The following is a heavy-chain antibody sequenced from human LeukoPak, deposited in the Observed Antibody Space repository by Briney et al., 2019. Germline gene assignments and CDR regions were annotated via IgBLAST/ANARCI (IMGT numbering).Heavy chain of an antibody. V-gene: IGHV1-2*02. CDR2: INPNSGGT. CDR1: GYTFTGYY. Sequence: ASVKVSCKASGYTFTGYYMHWVRQAPGQGLEWMGWINPNSGGTNYAQKFQGRVTMTRDTSISTAYMELSRLRSDDRAVYYCARNDYEAFSYYFYGMDVWGQGTTVTVSS. J-gene: IGHJ6*02. CDR3: ARNDYEAFSYYFYGMDV. D-gene: IGHD4-17*01.